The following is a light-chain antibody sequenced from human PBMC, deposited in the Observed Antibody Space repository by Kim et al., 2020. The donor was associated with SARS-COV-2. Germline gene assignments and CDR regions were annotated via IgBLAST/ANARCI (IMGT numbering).Light chain of an antibody. Sequence: EIVMTQSPATLSVSPGERVTLSCRASQSVNTNLALYQQRPGQAPRILIYGASTRDTDNPARFSSSGSGTEFTLIVSSIQSEDFAVHYCQQYRYRTPYTLGPGTTLDI. CDR1: QSVNTN. J-gene: IGKJ3*01. V-gene: IGKV3-15*01. CDR2: GAS. CDR3: QQYRYRTPYT.